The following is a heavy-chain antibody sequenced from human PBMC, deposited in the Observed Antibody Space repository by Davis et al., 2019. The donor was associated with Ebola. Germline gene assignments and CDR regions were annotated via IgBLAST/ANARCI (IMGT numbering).Heavy chain of an antibody. D-gene: IGHD4-17*01. Sequence: PGGSLRLSCAASGFTFSSYAMSWVRQAPGKGLEWVSAISGSGGSTYYADSVKGRFTISRDNSKNTLYLQMNSLRAEDTAVYYCAKDPAPPGDYDYFDYWGQGTVVTVSS. J-gene: IGHJ4*02. V-gene: IGHV3-23*01. CDR2: ISGSGGST. CDR3: AKDPAPPGDYDYFDY. CDR1: GFTFSSYA.